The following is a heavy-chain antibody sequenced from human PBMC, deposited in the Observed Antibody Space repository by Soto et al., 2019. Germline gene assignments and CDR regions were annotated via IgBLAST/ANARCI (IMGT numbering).Heavy chain of an antibody. CDR2: IYYSGST. D-gene: IGHD5-12*01. J-gene: IGHJ4*02. V-gene: IGHV4-30-4*01. CDR1: GGSISSGDYY. CDR3: ARVFRGGYDSGNFDY. Sequence: QVQLQESGPGLVKPSQTLSLTCTVSGGSISSGDYYWSWIRQPPGKGLEWIGYIYYSGSTYYNPSLKSRVTSSVDTSKNQFSLKLSSVTAADTAVYYCARVFRGGYDSGNFDYWGQGTLVTVSS.